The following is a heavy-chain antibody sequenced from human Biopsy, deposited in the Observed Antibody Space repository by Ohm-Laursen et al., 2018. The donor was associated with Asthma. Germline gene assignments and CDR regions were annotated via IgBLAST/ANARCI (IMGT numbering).Heavy chain of an antibody. CDR3: ARDYYDFWNRSVYTYFGMDV. CDR2: IYHRGNT. D-gene: IGHD3-3*01. CDR1: GYSISNGGYY. J-gene: IGHJ6*02. V-gene: IGHV4-31*03. Sequence: SQTLSLTCSVSGYSISNGGYYWTWVRQRPGKGLEWIGNIYHRGNTKYNPSLKSRLSFSVDTSKNQFSLKLSSVTAADTAIYFCARDYYDFWNRSVYTYFGMDVWGRGTMVVVSS.